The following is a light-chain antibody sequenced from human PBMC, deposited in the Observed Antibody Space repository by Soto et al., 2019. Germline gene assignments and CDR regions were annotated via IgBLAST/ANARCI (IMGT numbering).Light chain of an antibody. V-gene: IGLV2-14*01. CDR3: CSYAGSYIYV. CDR1: SSDVGGYNY. J-gene: IGLJ1*01. Sequence: QSALTQPASVSGSPGQSITISCTGTSSDVGGYNYVSWYQQYPGKAPKVMIYEVTNRPSGVSNRFSGSKSGNTASLTISGLQAEDEADYYCCSYAGSYIYVFAPGTKLTVL. CDR2: EVT.